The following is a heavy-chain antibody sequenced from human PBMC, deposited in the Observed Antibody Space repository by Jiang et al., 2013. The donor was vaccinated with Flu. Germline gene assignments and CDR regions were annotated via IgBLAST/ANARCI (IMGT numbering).Heavy chain of an antibody. CDR2: IYYSGST. CDR3: ARGEGYGSGSYSFYYYYGMDV. CDR1: GGSVSSGSYY. Sequence: LLKPSETLSLTCTVSGGSVSSGSYYWSWIRQPPGKGLEWIGYIYYSGSTNYNPSLKSRVTISVDTSKNQFSLKLSSVTAADTAVYYCARGEGYGSGSYSFYYYYGMDVWGQGTTVTVSS. V-gene: IGHV4-61*01. J-gene: IGHJ6*02. D-gene: IGHD3-10*01.